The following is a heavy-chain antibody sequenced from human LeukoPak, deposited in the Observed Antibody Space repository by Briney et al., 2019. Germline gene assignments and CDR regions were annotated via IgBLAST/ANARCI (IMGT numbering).Heavy chain of an antibody. Sequence: SETLSLTCAVYGGSFSGYYWSWIRQPPGKGLEWIGEINRSGSTNYNPSLKSRVTISVDTSKNQFSLKLSSVTAAGTAVYYCARAFLIRGYFQHWGQGTLVTVSS. CDR1: GGSFSGYY. V-gene: IGHV4-34*01. CDR2: INRSGST. CDR3: ARAFLIRGYFQH. D-gene: IGHD3-10*01. J-gene: IGHJ1*01.